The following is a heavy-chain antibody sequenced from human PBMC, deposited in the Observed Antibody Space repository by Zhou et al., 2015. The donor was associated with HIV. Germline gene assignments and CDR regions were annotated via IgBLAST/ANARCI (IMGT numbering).Heavy chain of an antibody. CDR2: IIPIFGTA. V-gene: IGHV1-69*06. D-gene: IGHD6-19*01. CDR1: GGIFNSYA. CDR3: ARDRTTFSSGWALDY. J-gene: IGHJ4*02. Sequence: QVQLVQSGAEVKKPGSSVKVSCKASGGIFNSYAINWVRQAPGQGLEWMGGIIPIFGTANYAQKFQDRVTIIADKSTSTVYMELTSLRSEDTAVYYCARDRTTFSSGWALDYWGQGTLVTVSS.